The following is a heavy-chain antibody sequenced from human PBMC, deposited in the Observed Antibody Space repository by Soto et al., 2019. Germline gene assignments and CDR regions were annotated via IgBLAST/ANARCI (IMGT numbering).Heavy chain of an antibody. CDR1: GYTFTSYA. J-gene: IGHJ4*02. CDR3: ARSPGYSYGDY. CDR2: INAGNGNT. D-gene: IGHD5-18*01. V-gene: IGHV1-3*01. Sequence: ASVKVSCKASGYTFTSYAMHWVRQAPGQRLEWMGWINAGNGNTKYSQKFQGRVTITGDTSASTAYMELSSLRSEDTAVYYCARSPGYSYGDYWGQGTLVTVSS.